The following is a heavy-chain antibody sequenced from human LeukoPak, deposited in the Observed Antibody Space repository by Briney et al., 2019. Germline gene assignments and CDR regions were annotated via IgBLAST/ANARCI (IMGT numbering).Heavy chain of an antibody. J-gene: IGHJ3*02. CDR2: IYYSGST. V-gene: IGHV4-59*08. D-gene: IGHD3-10*01. Sequence: SETLSLTCAVYGGSFSGYYWSWIRQPPGKGLEWIGYIYYSGSTNYNPSLKSRVTISVDTSKNQFSLKLSSVTAADTAVYYCARHAGYAFDIWGQGTMVTVSS. CDR3: ARHAGYAFDI. CDR1: GGSFSGYY.